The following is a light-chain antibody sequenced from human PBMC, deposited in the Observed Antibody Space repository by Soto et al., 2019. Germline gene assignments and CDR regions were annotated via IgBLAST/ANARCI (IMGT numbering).Light chain of an antibody. V-gene: IGKV3-20*01. CDR1: QTINKNY. CDR2: SAS. CDR3: T. Sequence: GRASCTGRASQTINKNYFAWYQQKPGQAPRPLMYSASSRATGSPDRYSGRVSGTGFTLAILLLEAEDCAVYCSTF. J-gene: IGKJ4*02.